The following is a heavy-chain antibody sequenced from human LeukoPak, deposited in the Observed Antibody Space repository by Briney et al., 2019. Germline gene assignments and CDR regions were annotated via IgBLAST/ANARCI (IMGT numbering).Heavy chain of an antibody. D-gene: IGHD6-19*01. CDR2: IYYSGST. CDR1: GDSISDYY. V-gene: IGHV4-59*05. J-gene: IGHJ4*02. CDR3: ARHSILRSSGWYYFDY. Sequence: SETLSLTCTVSGDSISDYYWNWIRQPPGKGLEWIGSIYYSGSTYYNPSLKSRVTISVDTSKNQFSLKLSSVTAADTAVYYCARHSILRSSGWYYFDYWGQGTLVTVSS.